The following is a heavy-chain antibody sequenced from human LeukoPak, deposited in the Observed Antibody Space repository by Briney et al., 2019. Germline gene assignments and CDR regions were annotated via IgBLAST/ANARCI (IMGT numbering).Heavy chain of an antibody. CDR2: ITSDGSST. V-gene: IGHV3-74*01. Sequence: GGSLRLSCAASGFTFSNYWVHWVRQAPGKGLVWVSRITSDGSSTAYADSVKGRFTISRDNAKNTLYLQMDSLRADDTAVYYCARGVSGMLDYWGQGTLVTVSS. D-gene: IGHD3-16*01. CDR1: GFTFSNYW. J-gene: IGHJ4*02. CDR3: ARGVSGMLDY.